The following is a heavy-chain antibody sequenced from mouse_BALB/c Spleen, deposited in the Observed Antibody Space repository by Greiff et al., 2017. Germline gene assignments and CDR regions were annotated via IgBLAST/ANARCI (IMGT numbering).Heavy chain of an antibody. CDR2: INSNGGST. D-gene: IGHD1-1*02. V-gene: IGHV5-6-3*01. CDR3: ARDGWDYFDY. Sequence: EVNLVESGGGLVQPGGSLKLSCAASGFTFSSYGMSWVRQTPDKRLELVATINSNGGSTYYPDSVKGRFTISRDNAKNTLYLQMSSLKSEDTAMYYCARDGWDYFDYWGQGTTLTVSS. CDR1: GFTFSSYG. J-gene: IGHJ2*01.